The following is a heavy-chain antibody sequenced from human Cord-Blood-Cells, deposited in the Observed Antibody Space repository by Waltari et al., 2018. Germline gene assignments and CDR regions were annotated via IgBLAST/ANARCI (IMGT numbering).Heavy chain of an antibody. CDR2: ISSSGSTI. CDR3: ARDAPRLDAFDI. D-gene: IGHD3-3*01. V-gene: IGHV3-48*03. CDR1: GFTFGSYE. Sequence: EVQLVECGGGLVQPGGSLRLSCAASGFTFGSYEMNGVRQAPGKGLEWVSYISSSGSTIYYADSVKGRFTISRDNAKNSLYLQMNSLRAEDTAVYYCARDAPRLDAFDIWGQGTMVTVSS. J-gene: IGHJ3*02.